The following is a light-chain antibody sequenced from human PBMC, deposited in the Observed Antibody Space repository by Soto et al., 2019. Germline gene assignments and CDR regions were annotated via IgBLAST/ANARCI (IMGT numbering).Light chain of an antibody. J-gene: IGKJ2*01. CDR2: DAS. CDR1: HSVSGSY. Sequence: EIVLTQSPGTLSLSPGERATLSCRASHSVSGSYLAWYQQKPGQAPRLLIFDASSRATGIPDRFSGSGYATDFTLTISRVEPEDFAVYYCHQYGGSPPDTFGQGTRVEIK. CDR3: HQYGGSPPDT. V-gene: IGKV3-20*01.